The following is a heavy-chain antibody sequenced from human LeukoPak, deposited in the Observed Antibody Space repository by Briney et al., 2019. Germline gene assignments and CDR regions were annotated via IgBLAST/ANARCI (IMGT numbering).Heavy chain of an antibody. Sequence: GGSLRLSCAASGFTFNSYAMHWVRQAPGKGLEWVAVISYDGNNKYYADSVKGRVTISRDNPKNTLYLQMSSLRAEDTAVYYYARDLVSSSSEAFDYWGQGTLVTVSS. CDR3: ARDLVSSSSEAFDY. CDR2: ISYDGNNK. V-gene: IGHV3-30*04. CDR1: GFTFNSYA. J-gene: IGHJ4*02. D-gene: IGHD6-6*01.